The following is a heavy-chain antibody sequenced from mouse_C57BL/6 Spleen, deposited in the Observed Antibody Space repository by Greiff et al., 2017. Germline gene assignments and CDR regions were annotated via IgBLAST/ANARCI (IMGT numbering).Heavy chain of an antibody. J-gene: IGHJ4*01. Sequence: EVQLQQSGPELVKPGASVKISCKASGYTFTDYYMNWVKQSHGKSLEWIGDLNPNNGGTSYNQKFKGKATLTVDKSSSTAYMELRSLTSEDSAVYYCARVAIVTSYYYAMDYWGQGTSVTVSS. D-gene: IGHD2-5*01. CDR2: LNPNNGGT. CDR1: GYTFTDYY. V-gene: IGHV1-26*01. CDR3: ARVAIVTSYYYAMDY.